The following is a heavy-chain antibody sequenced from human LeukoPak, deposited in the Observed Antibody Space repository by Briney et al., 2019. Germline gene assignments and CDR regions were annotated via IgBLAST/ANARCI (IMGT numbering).Heavy chain of an antibody. J-gene: IGHJ4*02. CDR3: VREEFGNVYFDY. Sequence: GSLRLSCAASGFTFSSYAMSWVRQAPGKGLEWVAVISYDGRNKYYADSVKGRFTISRDNSENTLYLQMNSLRTDDTAVYYCVREEFGNVYFDYWGQGTLVTVSS. CDR1: GFTFSSYA. CDR2: ISYDGRNK. D-gene: IGHD3-10*01. V-gene: IGHV3-30*04.